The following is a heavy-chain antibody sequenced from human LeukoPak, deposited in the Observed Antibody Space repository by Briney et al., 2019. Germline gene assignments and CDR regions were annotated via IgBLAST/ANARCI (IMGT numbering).Heavy chain of an antibody. CDR2: INPSGGST. CDR3: ARPVSIQLWLERALGY. V-gene: IGHV1-46*01. Sequence: ASVKVSCKASGYTFTSYYMHWVRQAPGQGLEWMGIINPSGGSTSYAQKFQGRVTMTRDTSTSTVYMELSSLRSEDTAVYYCARPVSIQLWLERALGYWGQGTLVTVSS. D-gene: IGHD5-18*01. CDR1: GYTFTSYY. J-gene: IGHJ4*02.